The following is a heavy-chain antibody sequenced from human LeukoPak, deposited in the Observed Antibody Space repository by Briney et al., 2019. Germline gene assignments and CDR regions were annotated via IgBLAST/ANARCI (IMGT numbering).Heavy chain of an antibody. CDR3: VRDFRSADY. CDR1: GFTFSSYS. Sequence: PGGCLRLSCAASGFTFSSYSMNWVRQAPGKGPMWVSRICPDGTGISYADSVKARFTTSRDNAKNTVYLQMNGLREEDTAVYYCVRDFRSADYWGQGTLVTVSS. V-gene: IGHV3-74*01. CDR2: ICPDGTGI. J-gene: IGHJ4*02.